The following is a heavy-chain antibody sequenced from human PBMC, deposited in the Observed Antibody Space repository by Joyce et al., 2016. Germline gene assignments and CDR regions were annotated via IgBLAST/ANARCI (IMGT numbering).Heavy chain of an antibody. CDR2: IIPCFGAA. CDR3: ARGGTSSDHYFFYTLDV. Sequence: QVLLVQSGAAVKRPGSSLRVSCKSSGGDFSNYTVNWVRQAPGQRLEWVGGIIPCFGAAKDAEDFQGRVTLTADQSTRTAYLELSSLTSADTAVYYCARGGTSSDHYFFYTLDVWGPGTTVIVSS. J-gene: IGHJ6*02. D-gene: IGHD1-14*01. V-gene: IGHV1-69*12. CDR1: GGDFSNYT.